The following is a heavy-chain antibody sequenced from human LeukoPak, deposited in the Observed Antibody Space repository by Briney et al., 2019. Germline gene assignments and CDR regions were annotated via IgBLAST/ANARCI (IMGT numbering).Heavy chain of an antibody. D-gene: IGHD3-16*01. CDR2: INPNSGGT. CDR1: GYTFTGYY. Sequence: ASVKVPCKTSGYTFTGYYMHWVRQAPGQGLEWMGWINPNSGGTNYAQKFQGRVTMTRDTSISTAYMELSRLRSDDTAVYYCARKGVMQPDYYYYMDVWGKGTTVTVSS. J-gene: IGHJ6*03. V-gene: IGHV1-2*02. CDR3: ARKGVMQPDYYYYMDV.